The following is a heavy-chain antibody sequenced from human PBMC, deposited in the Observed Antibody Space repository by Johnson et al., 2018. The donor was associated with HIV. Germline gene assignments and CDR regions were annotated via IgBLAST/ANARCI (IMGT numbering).Heavy chain of an antibody. CDR1: GFTFDTYG. CDR2: IWYDGSRK. V-gene: IGHV3-33*06. Sequence: QVQLVESGGGVVQPGRSLRLSCAASGFTFDTYGMHWVRQAPGKGLEWVAVIWYDGSRKYYADSVKGRFTISRVNSKNMLYLQMNSLRVEDTAVYYCAKEGSRGTVTQAPDAFDIWGQGTVVTVSS. J-gene: IGHJ3*02. CDR3: AKEGSRGTVTQAPDAFDI. D-gene: IGHD4-17*01.